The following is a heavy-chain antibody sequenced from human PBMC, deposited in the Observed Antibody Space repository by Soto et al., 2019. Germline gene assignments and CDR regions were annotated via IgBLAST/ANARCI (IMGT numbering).Heavy chain of an antibody. V-gene: IGHV3-23*01. J-gene: IGHJ4*01. Sequence: GGSLRLSCAAPGFTFSSYAMSWVRQAPGRGLEWVSAISGSGGSTYYADSVKGRFTISRDNSKNTLYLQMNSLRAEDTAVYYCAKDDFEYSSGWTAGAYFDYWGHGTLVTVSS. CDR1: GFTFSSYA. CDR2: ISGSGGST. D-gene: IGHD6-19*01. CDR3: AKDDFEYSSGWTAGAYFDY.